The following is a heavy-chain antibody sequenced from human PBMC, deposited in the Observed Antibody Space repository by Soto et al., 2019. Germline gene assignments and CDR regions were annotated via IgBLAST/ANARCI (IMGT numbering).Heavy chain of an antibody. CDR1: GFTFSSYA. CDR3: AKVSLSDYIWGSPRKGRTDAFDI. CDR2: ISGSGGST. V-gene: IGHV3-23*01. D-gene: IGHD3-16*01. Sequence: GGSLRLSCAASGFTFSSYAMSWVRQAPGKGLEWVSAISGSGGSTYYADSVKGRFTISRDKSKNTLYLQMNSLRAEDTAVYYCAKVSLSDYIWGSPRKGRTDAFDIWGQGTMVTVSS. J-gene: IGHJ3*02.